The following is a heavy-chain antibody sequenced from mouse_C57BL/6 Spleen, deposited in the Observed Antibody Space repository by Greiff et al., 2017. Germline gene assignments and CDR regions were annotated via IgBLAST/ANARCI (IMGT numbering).Heavy chain of an antibody. D-gene: IGHD2-5*01. CDR2: IYPGSGST. Sequence: QVQLQQPGAELVKPGASVKMSCKASGYTFTSYWITWVKQRPGQGLAWMGDIYPGSGSTNHHEKYKSKAPLAVDTSSSTAYMQLSSLTSEDAAVYDCATVPYDSNIYYYAMDYWGQGTSVTVAS. V-gene: IGHV1-55*01. CDR1: GYTFTSYW. J-gene: IGHJ4*01. CDR3: ATVPYDSNIYYYAMDY.